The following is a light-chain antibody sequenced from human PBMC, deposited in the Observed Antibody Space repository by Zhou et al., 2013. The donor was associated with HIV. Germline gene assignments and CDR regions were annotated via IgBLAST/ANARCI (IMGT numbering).Light chain of an antibody. CDR2: DTS. J-gene: IGKJ4*01. CDR3: QQAVSFPLT. CDR1: QGINRW. V-gene: IGKV1-12*01. Sequence: DIQMTQSPSYVSASVGDRVTITCRASQGINRWMVWYQQKPGNAPRLLIYDTSTLYSGVPSRFSGSGSGTEYTLTIKGLQPEDFATYYCQQAVSFPLTFGAGTKV.